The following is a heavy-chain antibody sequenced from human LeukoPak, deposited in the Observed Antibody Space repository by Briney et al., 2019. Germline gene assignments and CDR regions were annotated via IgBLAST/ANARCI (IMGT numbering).Heavy chain of an antibody. CDR2: IIPIFGTA. CDR3: ARDRWVRLTTSGNWFDP. D-gene: IGHD3-22*01. J-gene: IGHJ5*02. V-gene: IGHV1-69*05. CDR1: GGTFSSYA. Sequence: SVKASCKASGGTFSSYAISWVRQAPGQGLEWMGGIIPIFGTANYAQKFQGRVTITTDESTSTAYMELSSLRSEDTAVYYCARDRWVRLTTSGNWFDPWGQGTLVTVSS.